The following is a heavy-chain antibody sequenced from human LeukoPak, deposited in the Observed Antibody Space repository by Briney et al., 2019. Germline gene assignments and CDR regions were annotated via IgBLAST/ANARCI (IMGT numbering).Heavy chain of an antibody. CDR2: IYPGDSDT. CDR1: GYSFTSYW. CDR3: ARRYETIVRREAFDV. V-gene: IGHV5-51*01. J-gene: IGHJ3*01. D-gene: IGHD3-10*01. Sequence: GESLKISCKGSGYSFTSYWIAWVRQMPARGLEWMGIIYPGDSDTRYSPSFQGQVTISADKSISTAYLQWTSLKASDTAMYYCARRYETIVRREAFDVWGQGTMVTVSS.